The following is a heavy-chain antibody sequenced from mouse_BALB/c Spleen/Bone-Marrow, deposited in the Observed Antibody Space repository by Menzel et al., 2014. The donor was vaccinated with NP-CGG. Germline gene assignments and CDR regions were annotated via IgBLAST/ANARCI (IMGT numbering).Heavy chain of an antibody. Sequence: QVQLQQSGSVLVRPGDSVKLSCKASGYTFTSTWIHWAKQRPGQGLEWIGEIHPNSGNTKYNEKLKGKATLTADTSSSTAYVDLSGLTSEDSAVYYCTRDGVGGAMDYWGQGTSVTVSS. CDR1: GYTFTSTW. D-gene: IGHD2-3*01. CDR2: IHPNSGNT. V-gene: IGHV1S130*01. CDR3: TRDGVGGAMDY. J-gene: IGHJ4*01.